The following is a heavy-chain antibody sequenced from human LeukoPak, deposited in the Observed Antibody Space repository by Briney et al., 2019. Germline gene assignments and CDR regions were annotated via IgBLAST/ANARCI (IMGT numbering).Heavy chain of an antibody. CDR3: ARSYYYYYMDV. CDR2: KDYSGST. CDR1: GGSISRYY. V-gene: IGHV4-59*01. J-gene: IGHJ6*03. Sequence: TSETLSLTCTVSGGSISRYYWSWIRQPPGKGLEWIGYKDYSGSTNYNRSLKSRVTISVDTSKNQFSLKLSSVTAADTAVYYCARSYYYYYMDVWGKGTTVTVSS.